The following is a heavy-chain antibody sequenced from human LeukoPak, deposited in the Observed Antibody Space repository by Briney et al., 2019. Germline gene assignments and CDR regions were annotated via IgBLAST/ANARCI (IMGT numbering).Heavy chain of an antibody. V-gene: IGHV3-48*03. D-gene: IGHD3-22*01. CDR3: AREVYYDSSGGGI. Sequence: SGGSLRLSCAASGFTFSSYAMSWVRQAPGKGLEWISYISSSGSTEYYADSVKGRFTISRDNAKNSLYLQMNSLRAEDTAVYYCAREVYYDSSGGGIWGQGTLVTVSS. CDR1: GFTFSSYA. CDR2: ISSSGSTE. J-gene: IGHJ3*02.